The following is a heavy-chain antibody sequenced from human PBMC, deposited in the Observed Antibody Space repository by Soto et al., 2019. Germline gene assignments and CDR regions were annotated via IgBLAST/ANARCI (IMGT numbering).Heavy chain of an antibody. CDR2: ISAYNGNT. CDR1: GGTFSGYA. V-gene: IGHV1-18*01. CDR3: ARDAAVGLFDY. Sequence: GASVKVSCKASGGTFSGYAMRWVRQAPGQGLEWMGWISAYNGNTNYAQKLQGRVTMTTDTSTSTAYMELRSLRSDDTAVYYCARDAAVGLFDYWGQGTLVTVSS. D-gene: IGHD1-26*01. J-gene: IGHJ4*02.